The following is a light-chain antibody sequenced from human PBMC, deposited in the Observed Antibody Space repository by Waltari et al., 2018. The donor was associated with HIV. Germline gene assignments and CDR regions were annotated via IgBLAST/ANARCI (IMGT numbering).Light chain of an antibody. Sequence: SYELPQPPSLSVSPGQTARITSPGSAFSMQYGYWDQQKPGQAPVLVIYKDSERSSGIPERFSGSSSGTTVTLTISGAQAEDEAAYFCQSTDRSGSYIIFGGGTKLTVL. J-gene: IGLJ2*01. CDR3: QSTDRSGSYII. V-gene: IGLV3-25*03. CDR1: AFSMQY. CDR2: KDS.